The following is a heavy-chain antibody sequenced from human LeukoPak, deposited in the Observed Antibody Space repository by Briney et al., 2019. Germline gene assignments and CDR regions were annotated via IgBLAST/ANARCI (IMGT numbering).Heavy chain of an antibody. Sequence: SVKVSCKASGGTFSSYAISWVRQAPGQGLEWMGRIIPIFGTANYAQKFQGRVTITTDESTSTAYMELSSLRSEDTAVYYCARYRGGSSGYYYNSFDIWGQGTMVTVSS. CDR2: IIPIFGTA. J-gene: IGHJ3*02. CDR1: GGTFSSYA. V-gene: IGHV1-69*05. CDR3: ARYRGGSSGYYYNSFDI. D-gene: IGHD3-22*01.